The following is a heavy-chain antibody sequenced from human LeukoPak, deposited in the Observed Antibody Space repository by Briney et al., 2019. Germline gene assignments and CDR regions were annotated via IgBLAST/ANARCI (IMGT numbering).Heavy chain of an antibody. D-gene: IGHD5-12*01. CDR2: IYHSGST. J-gene: IGHJ4*02. CDR1: GGSISSGGYY. CDR3: ARGLVATKRFDY. V-gene: IGHV4-30-2*01. Sequence: SQTLSLTCTVSGGSISSGGYYWSWIRQPPGKGLEWIGYIYHSGSTYYNPSLKSRVTISVDTSKNQFSLKLSSVTAADTAVYYCARGLVATKRFDYWGQGTLVTVSS.